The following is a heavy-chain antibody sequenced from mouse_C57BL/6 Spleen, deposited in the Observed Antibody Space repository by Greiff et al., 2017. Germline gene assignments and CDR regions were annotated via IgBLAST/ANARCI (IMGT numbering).Heavy chain of an antibody. D-gene: IGHD1-1*01. CDR3: AGSSPWYFDV. CDR2: IDPSDSET. V-gene: IGHV1-52*01. CDR1: GYTFTSYW. J-gene: IGHJ1*03. Sequence: VKLQQPGAELVRPGSSVKLSCKASGYTFTSYWMHWVKQRPIQGLEWIGNIDPSDSETHYNQKFKDKATLTVDKSSSTAYMQLSSLTSEDSAVYYCAGSSPWYFDVWGTGTTVTVSS.